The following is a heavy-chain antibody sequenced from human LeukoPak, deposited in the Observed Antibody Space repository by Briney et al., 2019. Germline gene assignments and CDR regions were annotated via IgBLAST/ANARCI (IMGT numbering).Heavy chain of an antibody. V-gene: IGHV3-30*18. J-gene: IGHJ4*02. CDR2: ISYDGSNK. CDR3: AKEGSNGDFDY. D-gene: IGHD1-26*01. CDR1: GFTFSSYD. Sequence: GRSLRLSCAASGFTFSSYDMHWVRQAPGKGLEGVTVISYDGSNKYYGDSVKGRFTISRDNSKNTLYVKMNSLRAEDTAVYYCAKEGSNGDFDYWGQGTLVTVSS.